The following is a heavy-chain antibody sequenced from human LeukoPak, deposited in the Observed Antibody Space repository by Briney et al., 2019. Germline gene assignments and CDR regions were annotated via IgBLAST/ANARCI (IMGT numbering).Heavy chain of an antibody. CDR3: AKDGSTSLVVYYYGMDV. D-gene: IGHD2-2*01. Sequence: PGGSLRLSCAASGFTFSSYGMHWVRQAPGKGLEWVAVISYDGSNKYYADSVKGRFTISRDNSKNTLYLQMNSLRAEDTAVYYCAKDGSTSLVVYYYGMDVWGKGTTVTVSS. CDR1: GFTFSSYG. CDR2: ISYDGSNK. V-gene: IGHV3-30*18. J-gene: IGHJ6*04.